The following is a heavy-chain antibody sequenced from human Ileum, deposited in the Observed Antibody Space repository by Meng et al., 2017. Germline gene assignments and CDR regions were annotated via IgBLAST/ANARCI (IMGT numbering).Heavy chain of an antibody. CDR1: GGSISSSFY. D-gene: IGHD2-15*01. CDR2: IYLAGSP. V-gene: IGHV4-4*02. Sequence: QVQLQESGPGLGGPSGTLSLTGTASGGSISSSFYWSWVRQSPGKGLEWIGQIYLAGSPNYNPSLESRVTISVDKSKNQFSLRLTSVTAADTAIFYCVRHGGKYFDSWGQGTLVTVSS. J-gene: IGHJ4*02. CDR3: VRHGGKYFDS.